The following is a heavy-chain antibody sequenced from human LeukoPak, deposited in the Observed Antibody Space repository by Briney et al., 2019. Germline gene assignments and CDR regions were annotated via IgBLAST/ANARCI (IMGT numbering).Heavy chain of an antibody. CDR2: IDPSDSYT. Sequence: GEPLKISCQGSGYSFTSYWINWVRQMPGKGLEWMGRIDPSDSYTNYSPSFQGHVTISADKSISTTYLQWSSLKASDPAMYYCTRAYSSSWHFDYWGQGTLVTVSS. CDR1: GYSFTSYW. J-gene: IGHJ4*02. D-gene: IGHD6-13*01. CDR3: TRAYSSSWHFDY. V-gene: IGHV5-10-1*01.